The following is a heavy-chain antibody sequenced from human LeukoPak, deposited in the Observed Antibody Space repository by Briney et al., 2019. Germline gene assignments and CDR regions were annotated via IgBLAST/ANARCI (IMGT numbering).Heavy chain of an antibody. CDR3: ARVTISGNIGGSDY. J-gene: IGHJ4*02. CDR2: INHSGST. CDR1: GGSFSGYY. D-gene: IGHD3-3*01. Sequence: SETLSLTCAVYGGSFSGYYWSWIRQPPGKGLEWIGEINHSGSTNYNPSLKSRVTISVDTSKNQFSLKLSSVTAADTAVYYCARVTISGNIGGSDYWGQGTLVTVSS. V-gene: IGHV4-34*01.